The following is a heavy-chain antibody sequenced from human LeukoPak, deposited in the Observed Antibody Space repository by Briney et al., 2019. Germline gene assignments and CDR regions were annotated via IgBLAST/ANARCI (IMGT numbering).Heavy chain of an antibody. V-gene: IGHV1-69*04. D-gene: IGHD5-18*01. CDR1: GGTFSSYA. J-gene: IGHJ3*02. Sequence: ASVKVSCKASGGTFSSYAISWVRQAPGQGLEWMGRITPILGIANYAQKFQGRVTITADKSTSTAYMELSSLRSEDTAVYYCARTDTAMDIDIWGQGTMVTVSS. CDR2: ITPILGIA. CDR3: ARTDTAMDIDI.